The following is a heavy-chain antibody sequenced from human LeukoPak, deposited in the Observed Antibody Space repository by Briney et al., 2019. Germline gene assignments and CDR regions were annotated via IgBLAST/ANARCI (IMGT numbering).Heavy chain of an antibody. CDR3: ARDLGAVLRFLEWPMGWFDP. CDR1: GYNFTGYY. Sequence: GASVKVSCKASGYNFTGYYMHWVRQAPGQGVEWMGWINPNSGGTNYAQKFQGRVTMTRDTSISTAYMELSRLRSDDTAVYYCARDLGAVLRFLEWPMGWFDPWGQGTLVTVSS. CDR2: INPNSGGT. D-gene: IGHD3-3*01. J-gene: IGHJ5*02. V-gene: IGHV1-2*02.